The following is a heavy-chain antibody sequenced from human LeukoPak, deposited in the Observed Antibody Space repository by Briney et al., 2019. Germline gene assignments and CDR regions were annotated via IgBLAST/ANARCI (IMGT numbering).Heavy chain of an antibody. J-gene: IGHJ5*02. CDR2: IKKDGSEK. Sequence: PSETLSLTCTVSGYSISSGYYWGWIRQPPGKGLEWVANIKKDGSEKHYVDSVKGRFTISRDNAKNSLYLQMSSLRAEDTAVFYCAKYSYGSGTSFDPWGQGTLVTVSS. D-gene: IGHD3-10*01. CDR1: GYSISSGYY. CDR3: AKYSYGSGTSFDP. V-gene: IGHV3-7*01.